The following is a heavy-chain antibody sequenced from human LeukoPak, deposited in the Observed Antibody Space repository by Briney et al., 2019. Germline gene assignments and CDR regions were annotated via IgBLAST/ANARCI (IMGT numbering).Heavy chain of an antibody. CDR3: ARSPNHYYLDP. J-gene: IGHJ5*02. CDR2: MSLLGSNK. CDR1: GFSFSNYA. D-gene: IGHD1-26*01. Sequence: GGSLRLSCATSGFSFSNYAIHWVRQAPGKGLEWVAVMSLLGSNKYYADSVKGRFTISRDNSKSTLYLQMNNLTLEDTALYYCARSPNHYYLDPWGRGTLVTVSS. V-gene: IGHV3-30*14.